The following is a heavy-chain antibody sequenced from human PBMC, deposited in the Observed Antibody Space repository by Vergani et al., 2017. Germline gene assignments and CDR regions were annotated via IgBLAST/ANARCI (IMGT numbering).Heavy chain of an antibody. Sequence: EVQLVESGGGLVQPGRSLRLSCAASGFTFDDYAMHWVRQAPGKGLEWVSGISWNSGSIGYADSVKGRFTISRDNAKNTLYLQMNSLRAEDTAVYYCAKSTGFNQAPASWGRGTLVTVSS. V-gene: IGHV3-9*01. CDR2: ISWNSGSI. CDR3: AKSTGFNQAPAS. CDR1: GFTFDDYA. J-gene: IGHJ2*01.